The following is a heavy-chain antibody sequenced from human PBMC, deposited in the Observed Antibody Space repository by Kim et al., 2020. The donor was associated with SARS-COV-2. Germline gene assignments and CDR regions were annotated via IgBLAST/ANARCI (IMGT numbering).Heavy chain of an antibody. Sequence: SETLSLTCTVSGGSISSYHWSWMRQPPGKGLEWIGLTYSGSTNYNPSLKSRVTISVDTSKNQFSLKVSSVTAADTAVYYCARGGASSKPPDYWGQGTLVTVSS. CDR3: ARGGASSKPPDY. V-gene: IGHV4-59*01. J-gene: IGHJ4*02. CDR2: TYSGST. D-gene: IGHD6-13*01. CDR1: GGSISSYH.